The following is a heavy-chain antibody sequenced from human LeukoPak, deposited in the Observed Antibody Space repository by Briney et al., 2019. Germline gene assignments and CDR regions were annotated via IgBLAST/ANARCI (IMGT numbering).Heavy chain of an antibody. CDR1: GVSFDDYY. CDR3: TRMTTGHDY. J-gene: IGHJ4*02. V-gene: IGHV4-34*01. Sequence: SETLSLTCAVSGVSFDDYYWAWVRQTPGKGLEWIGEINHSGYTNDSPSLKSRVTLSIGTSRKQFSLNLRSVTVADAGIYYCTRMTTGHDYWGQGTLVIVSS. D-gene: IGHD4-17*01. CDR2: INHSGYT.